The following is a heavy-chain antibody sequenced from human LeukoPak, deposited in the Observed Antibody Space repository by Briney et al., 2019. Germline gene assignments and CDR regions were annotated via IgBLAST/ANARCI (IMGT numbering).Heavy chain of an antibody. V-gene: IGHV1-2*02. Sequence: ASVKVSCKASGYPFTDYYMHWIRQARGQGLEGMGWTNPNTGDTNYPQKFQGRVTMTTDTSISTAYMDLSRLSSDDTAVYYCATIVRGSNSYYPYWGQGTLVTVSS. D-gene: IGHD3-10*01. CDR1: GYPFTDYY. J-gene: IGHJ4*02. CDR3: ATIVRGSNSYYPY. CDR2: TNPNTGDT.